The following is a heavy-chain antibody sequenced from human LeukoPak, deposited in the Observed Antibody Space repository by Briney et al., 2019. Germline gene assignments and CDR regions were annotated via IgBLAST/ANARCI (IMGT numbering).Heavy chain of an antibody. V-gene: IGHV3-23*01. CDR2: ISGSGGST. Sequence: PGGSLRLSCAASRFTFSSYAMSWVRQAQGKGLEWDSAISGSGGSTYYADSVQGRFTISRDNSKNTLYLQMNSLRAEDTAVYYCAKFGGGYDSDDAFDIWGQGTMVTVSS. D-gene: IGHD5-12*01. CDR3: AKFGGGYDSDDAFDI. CDR1: RFTFSSYA. J-gene: IGHJ3*02.